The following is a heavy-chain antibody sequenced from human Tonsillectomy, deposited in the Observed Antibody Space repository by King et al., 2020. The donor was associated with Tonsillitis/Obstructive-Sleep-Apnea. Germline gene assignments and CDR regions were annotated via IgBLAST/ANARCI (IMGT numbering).Heavy chain of an antibody. CDR3: VKALPHGGWYDGGFDA. J-gene: IGHJ3*01. V-gene: IGHV3-23*04. Sequence: VQLVESGGGLVQPGGSLRVSCAASGFTFTSYAMSWVRQAPGKGLEWVSAISGSGGSVYYADSVRGRFTISRDNSKNTLYLQMNNLRAEDTAVYYCVKALPHGGWYDGGFDAWGQGRMVTVSS. CDR1: GFTFTSYA. CDR2: ISGSGGSV. D-gene: IGHD6-19*01.